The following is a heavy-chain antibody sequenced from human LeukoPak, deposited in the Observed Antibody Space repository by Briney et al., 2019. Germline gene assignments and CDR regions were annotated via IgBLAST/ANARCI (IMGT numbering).Heavy chain of an antibody. CDR1: GFTFSSYS. CDR2: ITGSSSTI. CDR3: ARYFDTSGYPYYVDY. V-gene: IGHV3-48*04. D-gene: IGHD3-22*01. Sequence: GGSLRLSCAASGFTFSSYSMNWARQAPGKGLEWVSYITGSSSTIYYADSVKGRFTISRDNAKNSLYLQMTSLRAEDTAVYYCARYFDTSGYPYYVDYWGRGALVTVSS. J-gene: IGHJ4*02.